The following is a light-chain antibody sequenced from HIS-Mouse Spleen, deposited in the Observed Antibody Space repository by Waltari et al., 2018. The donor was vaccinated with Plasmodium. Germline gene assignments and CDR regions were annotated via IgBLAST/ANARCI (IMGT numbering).Light chain of an antibody. CDR3: YSTDSSCNHRV. V-gene: IGLV3-10*01. Sequence: SYELTQPPSVSVSPGQTARITCSGDALPKKYAYWYQQKSGQAPVLVIYEDSKRPSGSPERVSGSSSGTMAILTISGAQVEDEADYYCYSTDSSCNHRVFGGGTKLTVL. CDR1: ALPKKY. J-gene: IGLJ3*02. CDR2: EDS.